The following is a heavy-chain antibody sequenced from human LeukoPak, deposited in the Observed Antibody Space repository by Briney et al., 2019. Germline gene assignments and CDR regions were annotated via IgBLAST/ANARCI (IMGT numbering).Heavy chain of an antibody. D-gene: IGHD2-15*01. J-gene: IGHJ4*02. CDR1: GGTFTGYY. V-gene: IGHV1-2*04. CDR2: INPNSGGT. CDR3: ARGACSDGSCYYFDY. Sequence: ASVKVSCKASGGTFTGYYMHWVRQAPGQGLEWMGWINPNSGGTNYAQKFQGWVTMTRDTSITTAYMELSRLTSDDTAVYYCARGACSDGSCYYFDYWDQGSLVTVSS.